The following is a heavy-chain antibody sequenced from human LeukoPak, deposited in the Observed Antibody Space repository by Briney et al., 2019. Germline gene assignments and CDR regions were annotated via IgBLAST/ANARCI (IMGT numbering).Heavy chain of an antibody. CDR1: GFTLSSYG. D-gene: IGHD4-17*01. V-gene: IGHV3-30*02. CDR3: AKGQNGDYGLPDY. Sequence: PGGSLRLSCAASGFTLSSYGMHWVRQAPGKGLEWVAFIRYDGSNKYYADSVKGRFTISRDNSKNTLYLQMNSLRAEDTAVCYCAKGQNGDYGLPDYWGQGTLVTVSS. J-gene: IGHJ4*02. CDR2: IRYDGSNK.